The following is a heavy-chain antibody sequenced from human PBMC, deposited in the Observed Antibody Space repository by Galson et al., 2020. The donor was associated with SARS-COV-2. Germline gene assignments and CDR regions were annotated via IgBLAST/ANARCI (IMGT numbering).Heavy chain of an antibody. CDR2: IYSGGST. D-gene: IGHD2-15*01. CDR3: ARDLKDIV. V-gene: IGHV3-53*01. CDR1: GFTVSSNY. J-gene: IGHJ4*02. Sequence: QAGGSLRLSCAASGFTVSSNYMSWVRQAPGKGLEWVSVIYSGGSTYYADSVKGRFTISRDNSKNTLYLQMNSLKAEDTAVYYCARDLKDIVWGQGTLVTVSS.